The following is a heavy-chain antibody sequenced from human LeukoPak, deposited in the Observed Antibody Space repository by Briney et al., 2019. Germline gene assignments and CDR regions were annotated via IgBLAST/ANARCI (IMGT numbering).Heavy chain of an antibody. CDR3: TTYSSSWFSWFDP. CDR1: GFTFSNAW. D-gene: IGHD6-13*01. V-gene: IGHV3-15*01. CDR2: IKSKTDGGTT. J-gene: IGHJ5*02. Sequence: GGSLRLSCAASGFTFSNAWMSWVRQAPGKGLEWVGRIKSKTDGGTTDYVAPVKGRFTISRDDSKNTLYLQMNSLKTEDTAVYYCTTYSSSWFSWFDPWGQGTLVTVSS.